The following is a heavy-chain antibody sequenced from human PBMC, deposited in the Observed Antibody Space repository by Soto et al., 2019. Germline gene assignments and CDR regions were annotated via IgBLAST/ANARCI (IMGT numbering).Heavy chain of an antibody. V-gene: IGHV3-15*01. Sequence: EVQLVESGGGLVKPGGSLRLSCAASGFIFSEIWMIWVRQAPGKGLEWVGRIKSKNDGGMIDYAAPVKGRFSISRDDSRNTLYLQMNTLKSEDTVVYYCATVGRSGYDDCGQGALVTVSS. D-gene: IGHD5-12*01. CDR2: IKSKNDGGMI. J-gene: IGHJ4*02. CDR1: GFIFSEIW. CDR3: ATVGRSGYDD.